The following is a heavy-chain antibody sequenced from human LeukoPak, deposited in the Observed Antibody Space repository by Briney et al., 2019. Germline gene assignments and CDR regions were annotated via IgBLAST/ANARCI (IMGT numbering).Heavy chain of an antibody. D-gene: IGHD6-13*01. CDR1: GGSFSGYY. Sequence: PSETLSLTCAVYGGSFSGYYWSWIRQPPGKGLEWIGEINHSGSTNYNPSLKSRVTISVDTSKNQFSLKLSSVTAADTAVCYCVVQGQQLAYYFDYWGQGTLVTVSS. V-gene: IGHV4-34*01. J-gene: IGHJ4*02. CDR3: VVQGQQLAYYFDY. CDR2: INHSGST.